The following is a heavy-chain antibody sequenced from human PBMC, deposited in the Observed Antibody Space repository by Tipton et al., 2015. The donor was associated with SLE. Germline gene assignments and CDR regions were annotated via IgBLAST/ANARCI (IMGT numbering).Heavy chain of an antibody. D-gene: IGHD3-3*01. Sequence: LSLTCAVYGGSFSGYYWSWIRQPPGKGLEWIGEINHSGSINYKPSLKSRVTISVDTSKNQFSLKLSSVTAADTAVYYCVRSPYYDFWSGYYPGFDYWGQGTLVTVSS. V-gene: IGHV4-34*01. CDR3: VRSPYYDFWSGYYPGFDY. CDR2: INHSGSI. CDR1: GGSFSGYY. J-gene: IGHJ4*02.